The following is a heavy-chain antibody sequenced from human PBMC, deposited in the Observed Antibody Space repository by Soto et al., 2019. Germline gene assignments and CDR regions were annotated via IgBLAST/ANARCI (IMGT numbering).Heavy chain of an antibody. CDR1: GGSFSGYY. J-gene: IGHJ5*02. CDR2: INHSGST. CDR3: ASQGGYDFWSGYYSNWFDP. V-gene: IGHV4-34*01. D-gene: IGHD3-3*01. Sequence: SETLSLTCAVYGGSFSGYYWSWIRQPPGKGLEWIGEINHSGSTNYNPSLKSRVTISVDTSKNQFSLKLSSVTAADTAVYYCASQGGYDFWSGYYSNWFDPWGKGPLVTVSP.